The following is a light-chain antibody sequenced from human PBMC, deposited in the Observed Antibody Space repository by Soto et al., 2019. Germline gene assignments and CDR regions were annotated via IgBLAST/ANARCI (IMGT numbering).Light chain of an antibody. CDR1: QGISSY. CDR3: QQYNSYSEA. J-gene: IGKJ1*01. CDR2: AAS. V-gene: IGKV1-9*01. Sequence: DIKLTQSPSFLSASVGDRVTITCRASQGISSYLAWYQQKPGKAPKLLIYAASTLQSGVPSRFSGSGSGTEFTLTISSLQPDDFATYYCQQYNSYSEAFGQGTKVDI.